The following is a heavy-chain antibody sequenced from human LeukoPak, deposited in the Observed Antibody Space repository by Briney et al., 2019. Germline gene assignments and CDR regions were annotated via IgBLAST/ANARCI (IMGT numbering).Heavy chain of an antibody. V-gene: IGHV4-34*01. CDR1: GGSFSGYY. J-gene: IGHJ4*02. D-gene: IGHD2-2*01. Sequence: KPSETLSLTCAVYGGSFSGYYWSWIRQPPGKGLEWIGSIYYSGSTYYNPSLKSRVTISVDTSKNQFSLKLSSVTAADTAVYYCARRTDCSSTSCYLGYFDYWGQGTLVTVSS. CDR2: IYYSGST. CDR3: ARRTDCSSTSCYLGYFDY.